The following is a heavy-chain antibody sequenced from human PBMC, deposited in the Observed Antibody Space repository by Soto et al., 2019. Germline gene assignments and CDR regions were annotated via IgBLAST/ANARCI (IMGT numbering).Heavy chain of an antibody. V-gene: IGHV1-18*01. CDR3: ARDYDDILTGPAFDY. D-gene: IGHD3-9*01. CDR1: CYTFTSYG. Sequence: GASVKVSFKASCYTFTSYGISWGRQAPGQGLEWMGWISAYNGNTNYAQKLQGRVTMTTDTSTSTAYMELRSLRSDDTAVYYCARDYDDILTGPAFDYWGQGTLVTVSS. J-gene: IGHJ4*02. CDR2: ISAYNGNT.